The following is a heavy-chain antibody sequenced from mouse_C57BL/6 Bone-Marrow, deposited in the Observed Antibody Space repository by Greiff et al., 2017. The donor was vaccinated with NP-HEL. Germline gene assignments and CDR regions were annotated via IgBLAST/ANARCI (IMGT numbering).Heavy chain of an antibody. CDR2: ISSGSSTI. D-gene: IGHD1-1*01. V-gene: IGHV5-17*01. Sequence: EVMLVESGGGLVQPGGSLKLSCAASGFTFSDYGMHWVRPAPETGLEWVASISSGSSTIYYADTVKGRFTISRDNAQNTLFLQMTMLRSEDTAMYYCARPVRYYGSYYDAMDYWGQGTSVTVSS. J-gene: IGHJ4*01. CDR3: ARPVRYYGSYYDAMDY. CDR1: GFTFSDYG.